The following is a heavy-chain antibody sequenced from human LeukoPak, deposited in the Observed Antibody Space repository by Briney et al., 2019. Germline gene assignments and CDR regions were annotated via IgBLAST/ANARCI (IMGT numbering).Heavy chain of an antibody. V-gene: IGHV3-33*01. D-gene: IGHD6-19*01. CDR2: IWYDGSNK. J-gene: IGHJ4*02. CDR3: ARAEKIAVAGMGYYFDY. Sequence: GGSLRLSCVASGFTFNSNGMHWVRQAPGKGLEWVAVIWYDGSNKYYADSVKGRFTISRDNSKNTLYLQMNSLRAEDTAVYYCARAEKIAVAGMGYYFDYWGQGTLVTVSS. CDR1: GFTFNSNG.